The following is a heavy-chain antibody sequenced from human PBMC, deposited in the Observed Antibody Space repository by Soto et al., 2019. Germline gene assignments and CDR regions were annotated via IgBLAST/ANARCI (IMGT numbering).Heavy chain of an antibody. CDR3: SKEYYDFWSGYSNWFDP. J-gene: IGHJ5*02. Sequence: GGSLRLSCAASGFTFSSYAMSWVRQAPGKGLEWVSAISGRGGSTYYADSVKGRFTISRDNSKNTLYLQMNSLRAEDTAVYYCSKEYYDFWSGYSNWFDPWGQGTLVTVSS. CDR2: ISGRGGST. D-gene: IGHD3-3*01. CDR1: GFTFSSYA. V-gene: IGHV3-23*01.